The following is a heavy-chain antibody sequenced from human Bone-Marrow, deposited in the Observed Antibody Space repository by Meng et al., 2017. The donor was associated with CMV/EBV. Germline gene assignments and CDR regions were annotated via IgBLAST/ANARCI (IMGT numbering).Heavy chain of an antibody. CDR2: INPKSGGT. V-gene: IGHV1-2*02. CDR1: GSTFTDHN. D-gene: IGHD4-23*01. J-gene: IGHJ4*02. Sequence: VSCKASGSTFTDHNIHWVRQAPGHGLEWMGGINPKSGGTSYAQSFQGRVTVTSDTSINTAYMELTGLTSDDTALYYCASGGTWNDYWGQGTLVTVSS. CDR3: ASGGTWNDY.